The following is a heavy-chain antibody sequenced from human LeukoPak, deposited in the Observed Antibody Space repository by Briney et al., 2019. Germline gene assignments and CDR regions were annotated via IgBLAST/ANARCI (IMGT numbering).Heavy chain of an antibody. CDR1: GVSVSSSY. J-gene: IGHJ2*01. D-gene: IGHD3-16*01. CDR2: VYYSGST. V-gene: IGHV4-59*08. CDR3: ARHLGLGLFAL. Sequence: SETLSLTCTVSGVSVSSSYWSWIRQPPGRGLEWIGYVYYSGSTNYNPSLKSRVTISVDTSRNQFSLRLSSVTVADTAVYYCARHLGLGLFALWGLGTLVIVSS.